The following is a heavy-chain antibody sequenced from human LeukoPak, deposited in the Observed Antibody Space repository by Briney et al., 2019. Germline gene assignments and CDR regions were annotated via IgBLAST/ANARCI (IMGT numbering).Heavy chain of an antibody. CDR1: GFNFDDYG. J-gene: IGHJ3*02. D-gene: IGHD3-10*01. Sequence: GGSLRLSCVASGFNFDDYGMNWARQAPGKGLEWLSGLNWNGGITGYADSVKGRFTISRDNAKNSLYLQMNSLRADDTALYYCASGDFSLRGDAFDIWGQGTKVTVSS. CDR3: ASGDFSLRGDAFDI. CDR2: LNWNGGIT. V-gene: IGHV3-20*04.